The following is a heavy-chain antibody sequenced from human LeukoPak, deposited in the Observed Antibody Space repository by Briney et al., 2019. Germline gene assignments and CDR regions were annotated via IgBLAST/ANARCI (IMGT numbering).Heavy chain of an antibody. J-gene: IGHJ3*02. CDR3: ARSGYSSSPPAFDI. D-gene: IGHD6-13*01. CDR2: IYYSGST. Sequence: SETLSLTCTVSGGSISSYCWSWIRQPPGKGLEWIGYIYYSGSTNYNPSLKSRVTISVDTSKNQFSLKLSSVTAADTAVYYCARSGYSSSPPAFDIWGQGTMVTVSS. V-gene: IGHV4-59*01. CDR1: GGSISSYC.